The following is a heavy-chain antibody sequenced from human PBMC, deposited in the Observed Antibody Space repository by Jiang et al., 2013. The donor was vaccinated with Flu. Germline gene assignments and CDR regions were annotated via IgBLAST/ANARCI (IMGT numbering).Heavy chain of an antibody. V-gene: IGHV5-10-1*01. CDR1: GYSFTNYW. CDR3: ARRAGFDNSGYFFYYFDC. CDR2: IDPSDSYA. Sequence: GAEVKKPGESLRISCKASGYSFTNYWITWLCQMPGKGLEWMGRIDPSDSYATYSPSFQGHVTFSTDKFTRTAYLHWSSLKASDTAFYYCARRAGFDNSGYFFYYFDCWGQGTLVTVSS. D-gene: IGHD3-22*01. J-gene: IGHJ4*02.